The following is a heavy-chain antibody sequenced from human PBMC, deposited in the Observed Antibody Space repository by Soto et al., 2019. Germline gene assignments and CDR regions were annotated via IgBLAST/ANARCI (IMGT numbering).Heavy chain of an antibody. V-gene: IGHV3-48*02. J-gene: IGHJ4*02. CDR3: ARSVAGHFDY. D-gene: IGHD6-19*01. Sequence: EVQLVESGGGLVQPGGSLRLSCAASGFPFSIYSMNWVRQAPGKGLEWFSYITSDTNTIKYADSVKGRFTISRDNAKNSLYLQMNSLRDEDTAVYFCARSVAGHFDYWGQGTVVTVSS. CDR2: ITSDTNTI. CDR1: GFPFSIYS.